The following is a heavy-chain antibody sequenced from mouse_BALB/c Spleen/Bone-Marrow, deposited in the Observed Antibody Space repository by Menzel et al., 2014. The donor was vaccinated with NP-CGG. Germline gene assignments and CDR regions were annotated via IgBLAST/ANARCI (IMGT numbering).Heavy chain of an antibody. V-gene: IGHV5-9-4*01. D-gene: IGHD2-4*01. Sequence: EVHLVESEGGLVKPGGSLKLSCAASGFTFSSYAMSWVRQSPEKRLEWVAEISSGGSYTYYPDTVTGRFTISRDNAKNTLYLEMSSLRSEDTAMYYCAREGLRRRAAMDYWGQGTSVTVSS. CDR2: ISSGGSYT. CDR3: AREGLRRRAAMDY. CDR1: GFTFSSYA. J-gene: IGHJ4*01.